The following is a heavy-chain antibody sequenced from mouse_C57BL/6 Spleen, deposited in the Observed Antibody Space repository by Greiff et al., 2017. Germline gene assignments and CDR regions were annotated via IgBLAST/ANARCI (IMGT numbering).Heavy chain of an antibody. D-gene: IGHD2-3*01. CDR1: GFNIKNTY. J-gene: IGHJ4*01. Sequence: EVQLQQSVAELVRPGASVKLSCTASGFNIKNTYMPWVKQRPEQGLEWIGRIGPANGNTKYAPKFQGKATITADTSSNTAYLQLSSLTSEATAIYYCAPYDGYHLAMEGWGQGTSVTVSS. V-gene: IGHV14-3*01. CDR2: IGPANGNT. CDR3: APYDGYHLAMEG.